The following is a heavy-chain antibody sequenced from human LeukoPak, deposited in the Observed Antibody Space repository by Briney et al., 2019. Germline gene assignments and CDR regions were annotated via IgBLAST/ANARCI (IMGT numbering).Heavy chain of an antibody. J-gene: IGHJ6*03. D-gene: IGHD4-17*01. CDR2: INPNSGGT. CDR1: GYTFSGYY. Sequence: ASVKVSCKASGYTFSGYYIHWVRQAPGQGLEWMGWINPNSGGTNYAQKFQGRVTITRNTSISTAYMELSSLRSEDTAVYYCARGHKRTTVTTVRNYYYYYYMDVWGKGTTVTVSS. V-gene: IGHV1-2*02. CDR3: ARGHKRTTVTTVRNYYYYYYMDV.